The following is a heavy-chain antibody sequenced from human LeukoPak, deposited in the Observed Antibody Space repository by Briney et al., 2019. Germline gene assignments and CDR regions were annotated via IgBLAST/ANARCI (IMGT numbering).Heavy chain of an antibody. CDR1: GDSISSDIW. CDR2: IHHSGGI. D-gene: IGHD5-18*01. V-gene: IGHV4-4*02. CDR3: ARVGTWIQLWFDY. Sequence: SETLSLTCAVSGDSISSDIWWNWVRQPPGKGLEWIGEIHHSGGINYNPSLKSRVTISLDKSKNQFSLELNSVTAADTAVYYCARVGTWIQLWFDYWGQGTLVTVSS. J-gene: IGHJ5*01.